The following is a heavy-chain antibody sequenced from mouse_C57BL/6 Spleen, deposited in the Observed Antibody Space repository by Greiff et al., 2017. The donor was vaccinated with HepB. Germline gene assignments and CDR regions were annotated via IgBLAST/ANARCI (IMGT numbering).Heavy chain of an antibody. V-gene: IGHV1-81*01. J-gene: IGHJ4*01. CDR2: IYPRSGNT. CDR1: GYTFTSYG. D-gene: IGHD1-1*01. CDR3: ARSDYYGSSYGYAMDY. Sequence: QVQLQQSGAELARPGASVKLSCKASGYTFTSYGISWVKQRTGQGLEWIGEIYPRSGNTYYNEKFKGKATLTADKSSSTAYMELRSLTSEDSAVYFCARSDYYGSSYGYAMDYWGQGTSVTVSS.